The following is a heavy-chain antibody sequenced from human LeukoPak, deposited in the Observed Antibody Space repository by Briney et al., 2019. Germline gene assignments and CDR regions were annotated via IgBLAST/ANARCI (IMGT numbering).Heavy chain of an antibody. V-gene: IGHV3-30*02. CDR1: GFTFSSYS. Sequence: PGGSLRLSCAASGFTFSSYSMNWVRQAPGKGLEWVAFIRYDGNNKYYADSVKGRFTISRDNAKNSLYLQMNSLRAEDTAVYYCARESIYCSSSSCSFGTDGYWGQGTLVTVSS. CDR3: ARESIYCSSSSCSFGTDGY. J-gene: IGHJ4*02. CDR2: IRYDGNNK. D-gene: IGHD2-2*01.